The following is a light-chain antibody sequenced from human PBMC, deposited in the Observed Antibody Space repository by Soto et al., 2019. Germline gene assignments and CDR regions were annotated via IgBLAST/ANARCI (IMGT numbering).Light chain of an antibody. CDR1: SSDVGGYYS. Sequence: QSVLTQPPSASGSPGQSVTISCTGTSSDVGGYYSVSWYQQHPDKAPKLIIYDVSQRPSGVPDRFSGSKSGNTASLTVSGLQAEDEADYYCSSYAGSNNLYVFGTGTQLTVL. CDR3: SSYAGSNNLYV. CDR2: DVS. J-gene: IGLJ1*01. V-gene: IGLV2-8*01.